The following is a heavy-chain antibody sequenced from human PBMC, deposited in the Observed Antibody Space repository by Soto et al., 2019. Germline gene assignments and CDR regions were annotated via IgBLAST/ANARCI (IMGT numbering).Heavy chain of an antibody. V-gene: IGHV3-11*01. CDR1: RFRFSDYY. J-gene: IGHJ6*02. D-gene: IGHD3-3*01. CDR3: ASSEGKYDYYGRDV. Sequence: QLVESGGGLVKPGGSLRLSCEASRFRFSDYYMSWVRQAPGKGLEWVSFISSSGTTIYYAVSVKGRFTISRDNAKNSLFLQMNSLRVEDTAVHYWASSEGKYDYYGRDVWGQGTTVTVSS. CDR2: ISSSGTTI.